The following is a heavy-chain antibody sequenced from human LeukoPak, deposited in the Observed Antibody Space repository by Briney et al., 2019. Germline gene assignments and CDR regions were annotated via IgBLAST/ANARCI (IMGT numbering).Heavy chain of an antibody. V-gene: IGHV3-7*03. CDR1: GFSFSNYW. J-gene: IGHJ4*02. Sequence: GGSLRLSCAASGFSFSNYWMHWVRQPPGKGLEWVANIKQDGSEKYYVDSVKGRFTISRDNAKNSLYLQMNSLRAEDTGVYYCDGGTGWVSNLGGGQGTLVVVSS. D-gene: IGHD6-19*01. CDR3: DGGTGWVSNLG. CDR2: IKQDGSEK.